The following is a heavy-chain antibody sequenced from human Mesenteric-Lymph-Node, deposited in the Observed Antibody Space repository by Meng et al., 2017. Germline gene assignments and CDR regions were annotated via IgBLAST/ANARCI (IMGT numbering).Heavy chain of an antibody. CDR1: GFTFSTYD. V-gene: IGHV3-48*03. CDR2: ITHISRSGTTI. D-gene: IGHD3-22*01. Sequence: GESLKISCAASGFTFSTYDMNWVRQAPGKGLEWVSHITHISRSGTTIYYADSVKGRFTISRDDAKNSLYLQLNSLRAEDTAEYFCAKDYLDSGGYYHGLDVGGRGTTVTVSS. J-gene: IGHJ6*02. CDR3: AKDYLDSGGYYHGLDV.